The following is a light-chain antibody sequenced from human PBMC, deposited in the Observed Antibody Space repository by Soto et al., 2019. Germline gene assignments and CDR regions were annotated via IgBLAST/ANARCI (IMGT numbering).Light chain of an antibody. CDR3: QTWGSGIVV. CDR2: LNSXXXX. CDR1: SGHSNYA. V-gene: IGLV4-69*01. Sequence: QSVLTQSPSASASLGASVKLTCTLSSGHSNYAIAWHQQQSEKGPRYLMKLNSXXXXXXXXXXXXXFSGSSSGAERYLTXXXLQSEXXXDYYCQTWGSGIVVFGGGTKLTVL. J-gene: IGLJ2*01.